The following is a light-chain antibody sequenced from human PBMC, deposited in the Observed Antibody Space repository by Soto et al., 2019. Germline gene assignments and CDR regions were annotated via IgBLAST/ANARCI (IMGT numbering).Light chain of an antibody. CDR2: DTS. V-gene: IGKV3D-15*01. CDR3: QQYNNWPET. J-gene: IGKJ1*01. CDR1: QTVSGY. Sequence: ESVLPQSPATLSLSPGERATLSCMASQTVSGYLAWYEQKPGQAPRLLIYDTSNTATGIPARFSGSGSGTEFTLTISSLQSEDFAVYCCQQYNNWPETFGQGTKVDIK.